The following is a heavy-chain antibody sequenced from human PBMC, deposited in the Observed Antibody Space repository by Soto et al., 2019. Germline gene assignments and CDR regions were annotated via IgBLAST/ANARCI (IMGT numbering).Heavy chain of an antibody. Sequence: VQLVESGGGVVQPGRSLRLSCAVSGLTFSTYGMHWVRQAPGKGLEWVAVISYDVRKTHYADSVRGRFTISRDNSKNTMYLQMNDLRPDDTALYYCAKDSLGGIGTVLMPGPDWGQGTLVTVSS. CDR2: ISYDVRKT. D-gene: IGHD4-17*01. J-gene: IGHJ4*02. CDR1: GLTFSTYG. V-gene: IGHV3-30*18. CDR3: AKDSLGGIGTVLMPGPD.